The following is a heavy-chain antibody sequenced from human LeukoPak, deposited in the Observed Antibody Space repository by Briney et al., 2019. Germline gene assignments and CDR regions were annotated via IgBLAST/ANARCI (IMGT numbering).Heavy chain of an antibody. Sequence: GGSLRLSCAASGLTFSNYWMSWVRQGPGKGLEWVANIKHDGSEKYYIDSVKGRFTISRDNAKNSVYLQMNSLRVEDTAVYYCAKVAKYYYGSETYYFFEHWGQGTPVTASS. CDR3: AKVAKYYYGSETYYFFEH. CDR2: IKHDGSEK. J-gene: IGHJ4*02. D-gene: IGHD3-10*01. CDR1: GLTFSNYW. V-gene: IGHV3-7*01.